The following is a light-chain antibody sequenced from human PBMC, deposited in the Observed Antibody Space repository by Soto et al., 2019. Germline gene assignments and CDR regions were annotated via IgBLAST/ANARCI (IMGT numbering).Light chain of an antibody. CDR3: QQFETLVT. Sequence: DIQMTQSPATLSASVGDRVTITCRASQSVRTYLAWYQQKPGRAPKLLIYQVSSLESGVPSRFSGSGSGTAFTLTISSLQPDDFATYFCQQFETLVTFGQGTKVEIK. V-gene: IGKV1-5*03. CDR2: QVS. J-gene: IGKJ1*01. CDR1: QSVRTY.